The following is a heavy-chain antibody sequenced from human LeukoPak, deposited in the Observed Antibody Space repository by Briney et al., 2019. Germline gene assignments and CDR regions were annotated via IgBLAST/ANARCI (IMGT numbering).Heavy chain of an antibody. CDR1: GGSISSGDYY. CDR3: AGDYGDLLTGIRFDT. Sequence: KPSETLSLTCTVSGGSISSGDYYWSWIRQPPGKGLECIGYIYYSGRTYYNPSLKSRVTISIQTSKNQFSLKLTSVTAADTAVYYCAGDYGDLLTGIRFDTWGQGTLVTVSS. CDR2: IYYSGRT. D-gene: IGHD4-17*01. V-gene: IGHV4-30-4*01. J-gene: IGHJ5*02.